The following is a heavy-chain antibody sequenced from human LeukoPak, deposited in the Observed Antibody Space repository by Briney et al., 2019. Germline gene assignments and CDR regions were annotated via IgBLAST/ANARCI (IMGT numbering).Heavy chain of an antibody. CDR3: ARLANFWSGSSYGMDV. J-gene: IGHJ6*02. V-gene: IGHV1-2*02. D-gene: IGHD3-3*01. CDR1: GYTFTGYY. Sequence: ASVKVSCKASGYTFTGYYMHWVRQAPGQGLEWMGWINPNSGGTDYAQKFQGRVTVTRDTSISTAYMELSRLRSDDTAVYYCARLANFWSGSSYGMDVWGQGTTVTVSS. CDR2: INPNSGGT.